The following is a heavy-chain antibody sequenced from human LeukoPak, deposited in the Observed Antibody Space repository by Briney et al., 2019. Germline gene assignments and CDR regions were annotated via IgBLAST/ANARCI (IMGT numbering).Heavy chain of an antibody. V-gene: IGHV4-4*07. CDR2: FYVSGST. CDR3: AVGNCPTTSCYPGVAFDI. J-gene: IGHJ3*02. CDR1: GGSISSYY. D-gene: IGHD2-2*01. Sequence: PSETLSLTCTVSGGSISSYYWSWIRQPAGKGLEWIGRFYVSGSTNYNPSLQSRVTISVDTSKNQFSLKLTSVTAADTAVYYCAVGNCPTTSCYPGVAFDIWGQGTMVTVSS.